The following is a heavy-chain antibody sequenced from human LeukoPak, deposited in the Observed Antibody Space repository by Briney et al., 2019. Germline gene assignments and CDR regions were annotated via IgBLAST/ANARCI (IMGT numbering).Heavy chain of an antibody. D-gene: IGHD4-17*01. Sequence: SSETLSLTCAVHGGSFSGYYRAWIRQPPGKGLEWIGEINPGGGTNYHPSLKRRVTISADTSKSQFSLEMRSVTAADTAMFYCARAKSTVSTYFDSWGQGTLVTVSS. CDR1: GGSFSGYY. V-gene: IGHV4-34*01. CDR3: ARAKSTVSTYFDS. CDR2: INPGGGT. J-gene: IGHJ4*02.